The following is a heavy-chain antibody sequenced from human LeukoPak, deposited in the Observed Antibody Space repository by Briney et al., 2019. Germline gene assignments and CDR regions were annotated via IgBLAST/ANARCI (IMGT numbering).Heavy chain of an antibody. V-gene: IGHV3-11*01. CDR2: ISSSGSTI. CDR1: GVTLSSND. CDR3: ARGNYYYGMDV. Sequence: GGALRLSCAAPGVTLSSNDMGWGRQAPGEGLGWVSYISSSGSTIYYADSVKGRFTISRDNAKNSLYLQMNSLRAEDTAVYYCARGNYYYGMDVWGQGTTVTVSS. J-gene: IGHJ6*02.